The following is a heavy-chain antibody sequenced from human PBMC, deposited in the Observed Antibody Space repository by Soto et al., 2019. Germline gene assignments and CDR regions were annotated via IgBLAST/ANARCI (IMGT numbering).Heavy chain of an antibody. V-gene: IGHV4-61*01. D-gene: IGHD1-26*01. CDR3: ARTTAVPNTLRSRYYFHS. Sequence: SETLSLTCSVSGGSVNNRTYYWSWIQQPPGKRLKSIGYVYYSGTTNYNPSLKSRVSISVDTSKKQFSLSLSSVTAADTALSYCARTTAVPNTLRSRYYFHSCGQRTPVTASS. CDR2: VYYSGTT. CDR1: GGSVNNRTYY. J-gene: IGHJ4*02.